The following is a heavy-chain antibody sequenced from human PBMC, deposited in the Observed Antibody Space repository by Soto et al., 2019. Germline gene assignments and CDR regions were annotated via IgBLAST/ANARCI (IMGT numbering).Heavy chain of an antibody. V-gene: IGHV1-18*04. CDR3: ARVWYDSRGYYPDY. Sequence: ASVKVSCKASGYTYTSYNMGWVRQAPGQGLEWMGWISAYSGNTNYAQKFQDRVTMTGDTSTSTTYMEVKSLRSDDTAVYYCARVWYDSRGYYPDYWGQGTLVTVSS. D-gene: IGHD3-22*01. CDR1: GYTYTSYN. J-gene: IGHJ4*02. CDR2: ISAYSGNT.